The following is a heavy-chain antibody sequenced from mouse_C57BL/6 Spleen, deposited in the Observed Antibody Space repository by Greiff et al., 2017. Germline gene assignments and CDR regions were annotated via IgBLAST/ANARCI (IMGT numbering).Heavy chain of an antibody. CDR2: IYPGSGNT. CDR1: GYTFTDYY. CDR3: ARWDGYYDTYYAMDY. Sequence: QVQLQQSGAELVRPGASVKLSCKASGYTFTDYYINWVKQRPGQGLEWIARIYPGSGNTYYNEKFKGKATLTAEKSSSTAYMQLSSLTSEDSAVYFCARWDGYYDTYYAMDYWGQGTSVTVSS. J-gene: IGHJ4*01. D-gene: IGHD2-3*01. V-gene: IGHV1-76*01.